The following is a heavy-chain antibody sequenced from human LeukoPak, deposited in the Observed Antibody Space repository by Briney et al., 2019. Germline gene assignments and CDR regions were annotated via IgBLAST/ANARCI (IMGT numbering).Heavy chain of an antibody. CDR2: NYYSGST. Sequence: SETLSLTCTVSGGSISSSSYYWGWIRQPPGKGLEWIGSNYYSGSTYYNPSLKSRVTISVDTSRNQFSLKLSSVTAADTAVYYCARGSGNYYRVMDYWGQGALVTVSA. CDR3: ARGSGNYYRVMDY. CDR1: GGSISSSSYY. V-gene: IGHV4-39*01. D-gene: IGHD1-26*01. J-gene: IGHJ4*02.